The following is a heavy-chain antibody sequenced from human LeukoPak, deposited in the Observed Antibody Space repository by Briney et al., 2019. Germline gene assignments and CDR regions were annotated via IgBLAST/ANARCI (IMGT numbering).Heavy chain of an antibody. V-gene: IGHV4-59*01. CDR2: IYYNGST. Sequence: SETLSLTCTVSGGSISSYYWSWIRQPPGKGLEWIGYIYYNGSTNYNPSLKSRVTISVDTSKNQFSLKLSSVTAADTAVYYCARRGYSYGRRDYYYGMDVWGQGTTVTVSS. D-gene: IGHD5-18*01. CDR1: GGSISSYY. CDR3: ARRGYSYGRRDYYYGMDV. J-gene: IGHJ6*02.